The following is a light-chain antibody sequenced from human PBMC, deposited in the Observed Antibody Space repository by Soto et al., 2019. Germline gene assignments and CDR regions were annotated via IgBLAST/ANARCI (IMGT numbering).Light chain of an antibody. V-gene: IGKV3-20*01. CDR3: QQYGSSPLT. J-gene: IGKJ1*01. Sequence: EMVLTQSPGTLSLSPGERATLSYSASQSVSRDYLAWYQQKPGQAPRFLIYGASSRATGIPDRFSGSGSGIDFTLTISRLEPEDFAVYYCQQYGSSPLTFGQGTKVEIK. CDR2: GAS. CDR1: QSVSRDY.